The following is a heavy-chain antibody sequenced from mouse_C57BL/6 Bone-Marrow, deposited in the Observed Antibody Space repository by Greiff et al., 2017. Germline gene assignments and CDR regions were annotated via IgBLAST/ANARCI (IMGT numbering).Heavy chain of an antibody. CDR2: INYDGSST. J-gene: IGHJ1*03. CDR3: ARELRRWYFDV. V-gene: IGHV5-16*01. Sequence: EVMLVESEGGLVQPGSSMKLSCTASGFTFSDYYMAWVRQVPEKGLEWVANINYDGSSTYYLDSLKSRFIISRDNAKNILYLQMSSLKSEDTATYYCARELRRWYFDVWGTGTTVTVSS. D-gene: IGHD2-4*01. CDR1: GFTFSDYY.